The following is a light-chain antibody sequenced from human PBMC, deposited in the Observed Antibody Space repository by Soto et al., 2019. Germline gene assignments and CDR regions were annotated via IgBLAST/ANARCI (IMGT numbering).Light chain of an antibody. CDR3: QQYNNWPFP. Sequence: EIVMTQSPATLSVSPGERATLSCRASQSVSSNLAWYQQKPGQAPRLLIYGASTRATGIPARFSGSGSGTEFTLTISRLQSEDFAVYYCQQYNNWPFPFGGGTKVEIK. J-gene: IGKJ4*01. V-gene: IGKV3-15*01. CDR1: QSVSSN. CDR2: GAS.